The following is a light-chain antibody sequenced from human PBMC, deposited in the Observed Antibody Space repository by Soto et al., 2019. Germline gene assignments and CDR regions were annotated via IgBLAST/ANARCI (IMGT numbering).Light chain of an antibody. CDR1: GSNIGSNT. J-gene: IGLJ3*02. V-gene: IGLV1-44*01. CDR3: AAWDDSLNGQV. Sequence: SVLTQPPSASGTPGQRVTISCSGSGSNIGSNTVNWYQQLPGTAPKLLIYSNNQRPSGVPDRFSGSKSGTPASLAISGLQSEDEADYYCAAWDDSLNGQVFGGGTQLTVL. CDR2: SNN.